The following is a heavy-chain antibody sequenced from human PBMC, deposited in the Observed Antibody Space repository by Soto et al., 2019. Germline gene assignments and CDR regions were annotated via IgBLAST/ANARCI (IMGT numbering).Heavy chain of an antibody. J-gene: IGHJ2*01. CDR1: GYTFTNYA. CDR3: ARGGSLYWYFDL. V-gene: IGHV1-3*01. CDR2: INAGNGNT. Sequence: QVQLVQSGAEVKKPGASVKVSCKASGYTFTNYAMHWVRQAPGQRLEWMGWINAGNGNTKYSQRFQGRGTITRDTSASTDYMELSSLRSEDTAVYYRARGGSLYWYFDLWGRGTLVTVSS. D-gene: IGHD1-26*01.